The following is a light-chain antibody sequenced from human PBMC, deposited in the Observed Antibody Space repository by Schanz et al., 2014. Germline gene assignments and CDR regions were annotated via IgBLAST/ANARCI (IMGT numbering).Light chain of an antibody. Sequence: QSVLTQPPSMSGAPGQRVTISCSGSSSNIGGNTVNWYQQLSGTAPKLLIRTNYQRPSGVPDRFSGSKSGTSASLAISGLQSEDEADYFCAAWDDSLNVVVFGGGTKLTVL. CDR1: SSNIGGNT. CDR2: TNY. V-gene: IGLV1-44*01. CDR3: AAWDDSLNVVV. J-gene: IGLJ2*01.